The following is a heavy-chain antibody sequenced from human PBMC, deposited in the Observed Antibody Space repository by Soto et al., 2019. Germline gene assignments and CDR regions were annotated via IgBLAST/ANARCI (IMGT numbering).Heavy chain of an antibody. CDR2: INHSGST. CDR3: DVTGVWSGYEWGMDV. V-gene: IGHV4-34*01. Sequence: SETLSLTCAVYGGSFSGYYWSWIRQPPGKGLEWIGEINHSGSTNYNPSLKSRVTISVDTSKNQFSLKLSSVTAADTAVYYCDVTGVWSGYEWGMDVWGQGTTVTVS. CDR1: GGSFSGYY. D-gene: IGHD3-3*01. J-gene: IGHJ6*02.